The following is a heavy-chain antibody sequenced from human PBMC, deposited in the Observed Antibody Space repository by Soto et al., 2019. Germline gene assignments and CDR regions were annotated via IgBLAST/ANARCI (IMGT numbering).Heavy chain of an antibody. V-gene: IGHV3-30-3*01. CDR1: GFSFGNFA. CDR2: ISSDGGIK. J-gene: IGHJ3*02. D-gene: IGHD1-26*01. CDR3: AKEAAATGGIGAFDI. Sequence: GGSLRLSCVGSGFSFGNFALHWVRQAPGNGLEWVSVISSDGGIKYYADSVKGRFTISRDNSKNTMYLQMNSLRVEDTAVFYCAKEAAATGGIGAFDIWGQGTLVTVSS.